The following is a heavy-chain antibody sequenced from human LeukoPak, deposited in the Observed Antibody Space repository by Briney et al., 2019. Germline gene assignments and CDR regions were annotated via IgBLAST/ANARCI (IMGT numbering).Heavy chain of an antibody. CDR3: TGITMIVETFDI. D-gene: IGHD3-22*01. CDR2: IRSKANSYAT. J-gene: IGHJ3*02. V-gene: IGHV3-73*01. CDR1: GFTLSGSA. Sequence: GGSLRLSCAASGFTLSGSAMHWVRQASGKGLEGVGRIRSKANSYATAYGASVKGRFTISSDDSKNTAYLHLNSLKTEDTAVYYCTGITMIVETFDIWGQGTMVAVSS.